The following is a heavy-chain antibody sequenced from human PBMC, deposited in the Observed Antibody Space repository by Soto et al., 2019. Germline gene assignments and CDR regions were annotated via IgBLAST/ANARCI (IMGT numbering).Heavy chain of an antibody. CDR2: IFYSGST. V-gene: IGHV4-59*12. CDR3: ARGEWLGERRFDP. J-gene: IGHJ5*02. Sequence: SETRSVTRTVGGGYSINYGWSWIRKKPGKGLEWIGHIFYSGSTNYNPSLKSRVTISVDTSKNQFSLKLSSVTAADTAVYYCARGEWLGERRFDPWGQGTLVTVPS. CDR1: GGYSINYG. D-gene: IGHD3-16*01.